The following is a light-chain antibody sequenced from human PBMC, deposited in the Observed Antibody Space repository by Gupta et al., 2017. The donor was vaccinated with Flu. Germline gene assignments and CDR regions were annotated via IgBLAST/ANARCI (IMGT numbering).Light chain of an antibody. CDR1: QNINVN. CDR2: GAS. J-gene: IGKJ4*01. CDR3: QQYHSWPPLT. Sequence: IVMTQSPATLSVSPGERATLSCRASQNINVNLAWYQHKPGQAPRLLIPGASARAAGVPARFSASGSASGTDFNLTISSLQSEDCARYYCQQYHSWPPLTFGGGTKVEIK. V-gene: IGKV3-15*01.